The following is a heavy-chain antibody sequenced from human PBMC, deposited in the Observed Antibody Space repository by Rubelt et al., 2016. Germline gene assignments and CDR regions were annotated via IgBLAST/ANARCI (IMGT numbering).Heavy chain of an antibody. CDR1: GYTFTSYY. V-gene: IGHV1-46*01. Sequence: QVQLVQSGAEVKKPGASVKVSCKASGYTFTSYYMHWVRQAPGQGLEWVGIINPSAGSPSYAQKFQVRVSMTRDTATSTVYMELSSLRSEDTAVYYCARESGIGGSYSHDAFDIWGQGTMVTVSS. CDR3: ARESGIGGSYSHDAFDI. CDR2: INPSAGSP. J-gene: IGHJ3*02. D-gene: IGHD1-26*01.